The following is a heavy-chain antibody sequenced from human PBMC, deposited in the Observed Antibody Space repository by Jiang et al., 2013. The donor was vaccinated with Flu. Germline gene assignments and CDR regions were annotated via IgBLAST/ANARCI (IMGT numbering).Heavy chain of an antibody. V-gene: IGHV4-39*01. Sequence: PGLVKPSETLSLTCTVSGGSISSSSYYWGWIRQPPGKGLEWIGSIYYSGSTYYNPSLKSRVTISVDTSKNQFSLKLSSVTAADTAVYYCARHRGYRGSSPDWYFDLWGRGTLVTVSS. D-gene: IGHD6-13*01. CDR3: ARHRGYRGSSPDWYFDL. CDR1: GGSISSSSYY. J-gene: IGHJ2*01. CDR2: IYYSGST.